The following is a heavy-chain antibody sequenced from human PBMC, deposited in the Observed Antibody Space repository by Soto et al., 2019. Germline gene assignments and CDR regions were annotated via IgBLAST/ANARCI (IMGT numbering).Heavy chain of an antibody. CDR3: AKRYSSAWYYFDY. J-gene: IGHJ4*02. V-gene: IGHV3-30*18. D-gene: IGHD6-19*01. CDR1: GFSFSTLG. CDR2: ISYDATNK. Sequence: GGSLRLSCAASGFSFSTLGMHWVRQAPGKGLEWVAFISYDATNKYYTDSVKGRFTISRDNSKNTLYLQMNSLRVEDTAMYYCAKRYSSAWYYFDYWGQGILVTSPQ.